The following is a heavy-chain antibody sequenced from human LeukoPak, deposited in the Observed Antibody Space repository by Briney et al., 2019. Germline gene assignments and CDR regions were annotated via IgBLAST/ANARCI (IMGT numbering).Heavy chain of an antibody. CDR3: ARQIGWRDAFDI. D-gene: IGHD6-19*01. CDR2: IKQDGSEK. J-gene: IGHJ3*02. V-gene: IGHV3-7*01. CDR1: GFTFSNYW. Sequence: GGSLRLSCAASGFTFSNYWMSWVRQAPGKGLEWVASIKQDGSEKYYVDSVKGRFTISRDNAKNSLYLQMNSLRAEDTAVCYCARQIGWRDAFDIWGQGTTVTVSS.